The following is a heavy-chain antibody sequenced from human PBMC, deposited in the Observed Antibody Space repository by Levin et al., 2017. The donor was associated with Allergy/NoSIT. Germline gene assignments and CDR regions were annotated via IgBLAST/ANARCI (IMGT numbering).Heavy chain of an antibody. J-gene: IGHJ5*02. CDR2: TYYRSKWYN. CDR1: GDSVSSTSAA. D-gene: IGHD5-24*01. Sequence: RSQTLSLTCAISGDSVSSTSAAWNWIRQSPSRGLEWLGRTYYRSKWYNDYAVSVKSRITINPDTSKNQFSLQLNSVTPEDTAVYYCARNAPTNGYYSFDPWGQGTLVTVSS. CDR3: ARNAPTNGYYSFDP. V-gene: IGHV6-1*01.